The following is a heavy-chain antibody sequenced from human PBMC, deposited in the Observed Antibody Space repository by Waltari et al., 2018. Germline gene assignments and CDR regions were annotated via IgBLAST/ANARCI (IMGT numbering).Heavy chain of an antibody. J-gene: IGHJ3*02. CDR1: GGTFSGDA. CDR2: IIPIFGTA. D-gene: IGHD3-10*01. CDR3: ARDRGGSHAFDI. Sequence: QVQRVQSGAGGKKRGASVKVSCKASGGTFSGDAISWVRQAPGQGRDWMGRIIPIFGTANYAQKFQGRVTITADKSTSTAYMELSSLRSEDTAVYYCARDRGGSHAFDIWGQGTMVTVSS. V-gene: IGHV1-69*13.